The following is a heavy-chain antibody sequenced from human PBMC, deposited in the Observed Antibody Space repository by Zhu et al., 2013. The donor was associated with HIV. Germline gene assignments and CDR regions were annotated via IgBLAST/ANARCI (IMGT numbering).Heavy chain of an antibody. J-gene: IGHJ4*02. D-gene: IGHD3-22*01. CDR3: AAVYYDSSGYSPFDY. Sequence: QMQLVQSGPEVKKPGTSVKVSCKASGFTFTSSAVQWVRQARGQRLEWIGWIVVGSGNTNYAQKFQERVTITRDMSTSTAYMELSSLRSEDTAVYYCAAVYYDSSGYSPFDYWGQGTLVTVSS. V-gene: IGHV1-58*01. CDR1: GFTFTSSA. CDR2: IVVGSGNT.